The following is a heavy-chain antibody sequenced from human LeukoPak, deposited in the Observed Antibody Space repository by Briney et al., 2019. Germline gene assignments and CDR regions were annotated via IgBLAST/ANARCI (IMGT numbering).Heavy chain of an antibody. CDR3: AKGGIAVAGTVDY. CDR1: GFTFDDYA. CDR2: ISWNSGSI. J-gene: IGHJ4*02. D-gene: IGHD6-19*01. Sequence: PGRSLRLSCAASGFTFDDYAMHWVRHAPGKGLEWVSGISWNSGSIGYADSVKGRFTISRDNAKNSLYLQMNSLRAEDTALYYCAKGGIAVAGTVDYWGQGTLVTVSS. V-gene: IGHV3-9*01.